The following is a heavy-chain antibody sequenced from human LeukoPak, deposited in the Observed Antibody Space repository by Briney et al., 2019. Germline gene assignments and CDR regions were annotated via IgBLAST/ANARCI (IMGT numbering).Heavy chain of an antibody. D-gene: IGHD6-13*01. CDR3: ARVVAADGTVYYFDY. CDR1: GFTFSSFS. Sequence: GGSLRLSCAASGFTFSSFSINWVRQAPGKGLEWVSAISSCSSYIYYAASVKGRFTISRDNAKNSLYLQMNSLRGEDTAVYYCARVVAADGTVYYFDYWGQGTLLTVPS. V-gene: IGHV3-21*01. J-gene: IGHJ4*02. CDR2: ISSCSSYI.